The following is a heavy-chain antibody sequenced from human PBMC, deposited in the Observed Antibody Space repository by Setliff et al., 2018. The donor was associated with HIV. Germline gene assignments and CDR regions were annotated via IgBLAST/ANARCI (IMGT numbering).Heavy chain of an antibody. CDR2: IXXGGSKR. Sequence: SLKISCVASGFALTGYERNGGRQAPXKGLGXLSDIXXGGSKRHYAASVEGRFTVSRDNAKDSLFLQMTSLRVEDTAVYRCARSNPYDYDISGYPPLDYWGLGALVTVSS. CDR3: ARSNPYDYDISGYPPLDY. V-gene: IGHV3-48*03. CDR1: GFALTGYE. J-gene: IGHJ4*02. D-gene: IGHD3-22*01.